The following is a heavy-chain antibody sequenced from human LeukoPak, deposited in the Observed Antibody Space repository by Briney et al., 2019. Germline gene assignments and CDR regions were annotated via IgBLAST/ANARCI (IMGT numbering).Heavy chain of an antibody. Sequence: SETLSLTCTVSGGPISSSSYYWGWIRQPPGKGLEWIGTIYYSGSTYYNPSLKSRVTISVDTSNNQFSLKLSSVTAADTAVYYCARQYYQADYSNWFDPWGQGTLVTVSS. CDR1: GGPISSSSYY. D-gene: IGHD4-4*01. CDR2: IYYSGST. CDR3: ARQYYQADYSNWFDP. V-gene: IGHV4-39*01. J-gene: IGHJ5*02.